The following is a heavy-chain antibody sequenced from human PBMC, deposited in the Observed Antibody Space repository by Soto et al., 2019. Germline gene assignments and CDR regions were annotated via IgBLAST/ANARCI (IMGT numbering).Heavy chain of an antibody. CDR3: ARDQQFLWFGELSHYYYGMDV. J-gene: IGHJ6*02. Sequence: GGSLRLSCAASGFTFSSYWMHWVRQAPGKGLVWVSRINSDGSSTSYADSVKGRFTISRDNAKNTLYLQMNSLRAEDTAVYYCARDQQFLWFGELSHYYYGMDVWGQGTMVTVSS. D-gene: IGHD3-10*01. V-gene: IGHV3-74*01. CDR1: GFTFSSYW. CDR2: INSDGSST.